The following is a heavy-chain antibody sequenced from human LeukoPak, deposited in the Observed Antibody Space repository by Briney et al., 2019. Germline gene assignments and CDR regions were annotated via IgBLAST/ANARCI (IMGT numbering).Heavy chain of an antibody. CDR3: ARGRNAWGSYRYIYYYYYMDV. J-gene: IGHJ6*03. CDR2: INHSGST. CDR1: GGSFSGYY. V-gene: IGHV4-34*01. D-gene: IGHD3-16*02. Sequence: SETLSLTCAVYGGSFSGYYWSWIRQPPGKGLEWIGEINHSGSTNYNPSLKSRVTISVDTSKNQFSLKLSSVTAADTAVYYCARGRNAWGSYRYIYYYYYMDVWGKGTTVSVSS.